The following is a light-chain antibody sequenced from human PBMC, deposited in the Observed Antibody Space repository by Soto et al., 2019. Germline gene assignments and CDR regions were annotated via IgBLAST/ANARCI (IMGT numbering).Light chain of an antibody. CDR3: CSYAGSYTLI. J-gene: IGLJ2*01. V-gene: IGLV2-11*01. Sequence: QSALTQPRSVSGSPGQSVTISCTGTSSDVGGYDFVSWYQQHPDKAPKPMIYDVTNRPSGVPDRFSGSKSGNTASLTISGLQAEDEADYYCCSYAGSYTLIFGGGTKLTVL. CDR1: SSDVGGYDF. CDR2: DVT.